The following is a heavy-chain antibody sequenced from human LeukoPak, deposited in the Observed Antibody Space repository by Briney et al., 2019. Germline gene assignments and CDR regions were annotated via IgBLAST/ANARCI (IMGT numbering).Heavy chain of an antibody. J-gene: IGHJ4*02. CDR1: GFTFSSYG. Sequence: GGSLRLSCAASGFTFSSYGMHWVRQAPGKGLEWVAVISYDGSNKYYADSVKGRFTISRDNSKNTLYLQMNSLRAEDTAVYYCAKSPREAAAVVDYWGQGTLVTVSS. CDR3: AKSPREAAAVVDY. CDR2: ISYDGSNK. V-gene: IGHV3-30*18. D-gene: IGHD6-13*01.